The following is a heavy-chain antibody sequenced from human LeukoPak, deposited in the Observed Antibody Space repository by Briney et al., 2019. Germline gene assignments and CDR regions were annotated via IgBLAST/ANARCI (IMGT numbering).Heavy chain of an antibody. V-gene: IGHV4-39*07. CDR3: ARTPWATAYYYYYYMDV. Sequence: SETLSLTCSVSAGSVSSGRYYWGWIRQPPGKGLEWIGTFYYSGSTYYNPSLKSRVTISVDTSKNQFSLKLSSVTAADTAVYYCARTPWATAYYYYYYMDVWGKGTTVTVSS. CDR1: AGSVSSGRYY. D-gene: IGHD5-12*01. J-gene: IGHJ6*03. CDR2: FYYSGST.